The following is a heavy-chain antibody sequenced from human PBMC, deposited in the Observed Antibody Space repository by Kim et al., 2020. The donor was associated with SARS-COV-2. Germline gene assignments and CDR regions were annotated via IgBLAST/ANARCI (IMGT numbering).Heavy chain of an antibody. CDR2: IYHAGST. Sequence: SETLSLTCAVSDASITNTNYYCAWVRQPPGKGLEWIGSIYHAGSTSYSPSLKSRVTISVDTSKNQFSLTLNSVTAADTAVYFCAMERGFWELFFWGQGTLVTVSS. J-gene: IGHJ4*02. CDR3: AMERGFWELFF. D-gene: IGHD1-26*01. CDR1: DASITNTNYY. V-gene: IGHV4-39*01.